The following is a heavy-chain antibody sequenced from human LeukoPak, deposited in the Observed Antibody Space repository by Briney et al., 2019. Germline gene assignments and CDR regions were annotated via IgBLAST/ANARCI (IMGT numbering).Heavy chain of an antibody. J-gene: IGHJ3*01. CDR2: IGGGGENI. CDR3: AKRGGDDGGGAFDF. D-gene: IGHD1-1*01. V-gene: IGHV3-23*01. Sequence: GGSLRLSCAASGFTFNTCAMNWVRQAPGKGLEWVSTIGGGGENIYYADSVGGRFAISRDNSKNPLYLQMSSLRIDDTAVYYCAKRGGDDGGGAFDFWGQGTMITVSS. CDR1: GFTFNTCA.